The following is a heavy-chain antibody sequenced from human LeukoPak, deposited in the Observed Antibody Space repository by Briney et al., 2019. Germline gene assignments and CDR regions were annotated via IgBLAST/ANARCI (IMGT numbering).Heavy chain of an antibody. J-gene: IGHJ5*02. V-gene: IGHV4-39*07. Sequence: PSETLSLTCTVSGGSISSSSYYWGWIRQPPAKGLEWIGSIYYSGSTYYNPSLKSRVTISVDKSKTQFSLKLSSVTAADTAVYYCARFAPNWFDPWGQGTLVTVSS. CDR1: GGSISSSSYY. CDR3: ARFAPNWFDP. CDR2: IYYSGST.